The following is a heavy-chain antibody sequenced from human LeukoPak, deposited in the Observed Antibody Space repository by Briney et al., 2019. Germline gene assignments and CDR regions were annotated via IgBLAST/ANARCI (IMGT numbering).Heavy chain of an antibody. D-gene: IGHD3-22*01. CDR1: GYTFTSYD. J-gene: IGHJ4*02. V-gene: IGHV1-8*01. CDR3: AIPHYYDSSGYYY. CDR2: MNPNSVNT. Sequence: ASVKVSCKASGYTFTSYDINWVRQATGQGLEWMGWMNPNSVNTGYAQKFKGRVTMTRNTSISTAYMELSSLRSEDTAVYYCAIPHYYDSSGYYYWGQGTLVTVSS.